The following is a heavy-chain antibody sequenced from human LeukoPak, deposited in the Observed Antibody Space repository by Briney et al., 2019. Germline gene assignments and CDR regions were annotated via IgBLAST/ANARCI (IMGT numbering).Heavy chain of an antibody. D-gene: IGHD7-27*01. J-gene: IGHJ4*02. V-gene: IGHV3-48*03. CDR2: ISSSGTTK. Sequence: GGSLRLSCAASGVTFSSYEMNWVRQAPGKGLEWVSYISSSGTTKKYADSVKGRFTISRDNAKNSLYLQMNSLRAEDTAVYYCARESNGDGFDPDYWGQGTLVTVSS. CDR1: GVTFSSYE. CDR3: ARESNGDGFDPDY.